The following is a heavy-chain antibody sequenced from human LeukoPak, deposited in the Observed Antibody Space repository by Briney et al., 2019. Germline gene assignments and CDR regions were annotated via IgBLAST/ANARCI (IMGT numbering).Heavy chain of an antibody. CDR1: GGTFSSYA. CDR2: INPNSGGT. D-gene: IGHD2-15*01. Sequence: ASVKVSCKASGGTFSSYAISWVRQAPGQGLEWMGWINPNSGGTNYAQKFQGRVTMTRDTSISTAYMELSRLRSDDTAVYYCARDLGIVVVVAATPGVDYWGQGTLVTVSS. V-gene: IGHV1-2*02. CDR3: ARDLGIVVVVAATPGVDY. J-gene: IGHJ4*02.